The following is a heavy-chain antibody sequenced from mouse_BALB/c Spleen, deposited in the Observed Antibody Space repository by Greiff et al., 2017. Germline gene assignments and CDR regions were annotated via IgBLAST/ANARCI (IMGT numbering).Heavy chain of an antibody. Sequence: EVHLVESGGGLVQPGGSLKLSCAASGFTFSSYGMSWVRQTPDSVKGRFTISRDNAKNTLYLQMSSLKSEDTAMYYCARDDDGYWYFDVWGAGTTVTVSS. J-gene: IGHJ1*01. CDR3: ARDDDGYWYFDV. CDR1: GFTFSSYG. D-gene: IGHD2-3*01. V-gene: IGHV5-6-3*01.